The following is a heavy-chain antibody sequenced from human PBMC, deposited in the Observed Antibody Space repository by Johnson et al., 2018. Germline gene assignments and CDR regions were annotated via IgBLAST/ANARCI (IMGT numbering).Heavy chain of an antibody. V-gene: IGHV4-59*01. D-gene: IGHD6-19*01. J-gene: IGHJ3*02. CDR2: ISHTGST. CDR1: GGSISGYH. CDR3: ARGGGLYAFDI. Sequence: QVRLQESGPGLVKPSETLSLSCTVSGGSISGYHWSWIRQPPGKGLEWIAVISHTGSTNYNPSLQSRVTISLATSKNQFSLKLSPVTAADTAVYYCARGGGLYAFDIWGQGTMVTVS.